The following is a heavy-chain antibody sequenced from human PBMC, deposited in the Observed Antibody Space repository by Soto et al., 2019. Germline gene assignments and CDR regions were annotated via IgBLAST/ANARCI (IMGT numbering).Heavy chain of an antibody. CDR1: GYTFTSYY. Sequence: QVQLVQSGAEVKKPGASVKVSCKASGYTFTSYYMHWVRQAPGQGLEWMGIINPSGGSTSYAQKFQGRVTMTRDTSTSTVYMELSSLRSEDTAVYYCARDQLGYCSGGSCYVYDYWGQGTLVTVSS. CDR3: ARDQLGYCSGGSCYVYDY. D-gene: IGHD2-15*01. CDR2: INPSGGST. V-gene: IGHV1-46*03. J-gene: IGHJ4*02.